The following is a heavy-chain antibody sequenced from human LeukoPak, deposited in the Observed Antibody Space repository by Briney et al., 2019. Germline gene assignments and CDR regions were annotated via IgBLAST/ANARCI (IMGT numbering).Heavy chain of an antibody. CDR2: IYYSGST. J-gene: IGHJ4*02. V-gene: IGHV4-59*01. CDR3: ARGYSYGLEAYFDY. Sequence: SETLSLTCTVSGGSISSYYWSWIRQPPGKGLEWIGYIYYSGSTNYNPSLKSRVTISVDTSKNQFSLKLSSVTAADTAVYYCARGYSYGLEAYFDYWGQGTLVTVSS. CDR1: GGSISSYY. D-gene: IGHD5-18*01.